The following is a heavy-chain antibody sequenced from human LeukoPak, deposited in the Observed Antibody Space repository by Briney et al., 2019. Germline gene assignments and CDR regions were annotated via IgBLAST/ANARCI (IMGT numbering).Heavy chain of an antibody. CDR2: IYYTGTT. Sequence: ASETLSLTCSVSGGSISIYYWTWIRQIPGKGLEWIGYIYYTGTTNYNPLFESRATISVDTSKNQFSLKLTSVTAADTAVYFCARGEDFERYYLAYWGQGTLVTVSS. CDR3: ARGEDFERYYLAY. CDR1: GGSISIYY. D-gene: IGHD3-9*01. V-gene: IGHV4-59*01. J-gene: IGHJ4*02.